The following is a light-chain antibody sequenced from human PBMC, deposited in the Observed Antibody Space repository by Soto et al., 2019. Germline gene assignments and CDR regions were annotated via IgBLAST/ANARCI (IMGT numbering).Light chain of an antibody. CDR2: SNN. J-gene: IGLJ1*01. CDR1: SSNIGSNT. CDR3: AAWDDSLNAYV. V-gene: IGLV1-44*01. Sequence: QSVLTQPPSASGTPGQRVTISCSGSSSNIGSNTVNWYQQLPGTAPKLLIYSNNQRPSGVPDRFSGSKSGTSASLAISGLQSEDEADYYCAAWDDSLNAYVFGTGPRSPS.